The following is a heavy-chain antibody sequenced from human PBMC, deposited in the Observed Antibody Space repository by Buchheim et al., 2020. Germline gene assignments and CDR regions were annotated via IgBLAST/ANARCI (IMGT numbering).Heavy chain of an antibody. CDR2: ISYDGSNK. Sequence: QVQLVESGGGVVQPGRSLRLSCAASGFTFSSYAMHWVRQAPGKGLEWVAVISYDGSNKYYADSVKGRFTISRDNSKNTLYLQMNSLRAEDTAVYYCARDRISGYYIRTFDYWGQGTL. D-gene: IGHD3-22*01. J-gene: IGHJ4*02. CDR1: GFTFSSYA. V-gene: IGHV3-30-3*01. CDR3: ARDRISGYYIRTFDY.